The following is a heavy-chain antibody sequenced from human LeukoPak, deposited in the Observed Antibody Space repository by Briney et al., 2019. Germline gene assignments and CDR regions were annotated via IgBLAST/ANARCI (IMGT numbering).Heavy chain of an antibody. V-gene: IGHV4-31*03. J-gene: IGHJ5*02. Sequence: PSETLSLTCTVSGGSISSGGYYWSWIRQHPGKGLEWIGYIYYSGSTYYNPSLKSRVTISVDTSKNQFSLKLSSVTAADTAVYYCARAPASPDWFDPWGQGTLVTVSS. CDR3: ARAPASPDWFDP. CDR2: IYYSGST. D-gene: IGHD2-2*01. CDR1: GGSISSGGYY.